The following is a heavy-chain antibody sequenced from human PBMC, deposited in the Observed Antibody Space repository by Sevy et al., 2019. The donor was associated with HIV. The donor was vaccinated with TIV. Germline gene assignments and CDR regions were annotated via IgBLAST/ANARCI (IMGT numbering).Heavy chain of an antibody. J-gene: IGHJ6*02. CDR3: ARSTVTKDYYYYGMDV. CDR2: ISYDGSNK. CDR1: GFTFSSYG. Sequence: GGSLRLSCAASGFTFSSYGMHWVRQAPGKGLEWVAVISYDGSNKYYADSVKGGFTISRDNSKNTLYLQMNSLRAEDTAVYYCARSTVTKDYYYYGMDVWGQGTTVTVSS. V-gene: IGHV3-30*03. D-gene: IGHD4-17*01.